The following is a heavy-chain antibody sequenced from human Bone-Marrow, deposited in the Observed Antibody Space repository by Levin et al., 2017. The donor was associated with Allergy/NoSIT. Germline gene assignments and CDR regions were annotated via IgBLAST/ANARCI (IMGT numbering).Heavy chain of an antibody. CDR1: GDSISSNSVY. CDR3: ARQVIVVVSAQDYYYYGMDV. J-gene: IGHJ6*02. Sequence: PSETLSLTCTVSGDSISSNSVYWVWMRQPPGKGLEWIGSFYYSGSTYYNPSLKSRVTISGDTSKNQFSLKLTSATAADTAVYYCARQVIVVVSAQDYYYYGMDVWGQGTTVTVSS. CDR2: FYYSGST. D-gene: IGHD2-21*02. V-gene: IGHV4-39*01.